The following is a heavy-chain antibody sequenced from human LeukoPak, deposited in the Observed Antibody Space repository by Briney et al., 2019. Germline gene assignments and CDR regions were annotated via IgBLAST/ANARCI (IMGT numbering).Heavy chain of an antibody. J-gene: IGHJ5*02. Sequence: SETLSLTCTVSGGSISSYYWSWFRQPAGKGLEWIGRIYSSGRTNYNPSLKSRVTISVDTSKNQFSLKLSSVTAADTAVYYCARAVRIAAAGTLWFDPWGQGTLVTVSS. V-gene: IGHV4-4*07. D-gene: IGHD6-13*01. CDR1: GGSISSYY. CDR3: ARAVRIAAAGTLWFDP. CDR2: IYSSGRT.